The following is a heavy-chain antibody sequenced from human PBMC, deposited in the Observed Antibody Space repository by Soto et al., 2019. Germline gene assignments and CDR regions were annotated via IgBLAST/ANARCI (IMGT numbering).Heavy chain of an antibody. CDR3: ARAPDSSSAQVTFDY. V-gene: IGHV3-74*01. Sequence: EVQLVESGGGLVQPGGSLRLSCAASGFTFSSYWMHWVRQAPGKGLVWVSRINSDGSSTSYADSVKGRFTISRDNAKNTLYLQMNSLRAEDTAVYYCARAPDSSSAQVTFDYWGQGTLVTVSS. CDR2: INSDGSST. D-gene: IGHD6-6*01. J-gene: IGHJ4*02. CDR1: GFTFSSYW.